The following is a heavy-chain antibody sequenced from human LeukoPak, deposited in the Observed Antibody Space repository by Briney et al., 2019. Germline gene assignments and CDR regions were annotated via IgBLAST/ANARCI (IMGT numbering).Heavy chain of an antibody. V-gene: IGHV4-61*02. Sequence: SETLSLTCTVSGGSISSGSYYWSWIRQPAGKGLEWIGRIYTSGSTKYNPSLKSRVTISVDTSKNQFSLKLSSVTAADTAVYYCARDGATTVTTPRFDPWGQGTLVTVSS. D-gene: IGHD4-17*01. CDR1: GGSISSGSYY. J-gene: IGHJ5*02. CDR2: IYTSGST. CDR3: ARDGATTVTTPRFDP.